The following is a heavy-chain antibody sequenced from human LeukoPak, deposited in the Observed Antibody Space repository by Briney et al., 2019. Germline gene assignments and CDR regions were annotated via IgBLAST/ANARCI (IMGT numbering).Heavy chain of an antibody. J-gene: IGHJ6*02. CDR2: IYSGGST. D-gene: IGHD3-22*01. CDR3: ARDRYYDSSGLYYYYYGMDI. Sequence: GGSLRLSCAASGFTVSSNYMSWVRQAPGKGLEWVSVIYSGGSTYYADSVKGRFTISRDNSKNTLYLQMNSLRAEDTAVYYCARDRYYDSSGLYYYYYGMDIWGQGTTVTVSS. CDR1: GFTVSSNY. V-gene: IGHV3-53*01.